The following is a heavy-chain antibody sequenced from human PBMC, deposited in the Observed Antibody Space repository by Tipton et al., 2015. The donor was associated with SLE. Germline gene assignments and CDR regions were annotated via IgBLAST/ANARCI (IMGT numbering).Heavy chain of an antibody. D-gene: IGHD3-3*01. CDR1: GFTFSNYA. CDR2: ISYDGSNK. V-gene: IGHV3-30*04. J-gene: IGHJ2*01. CDR3: AKGAYDFWSGYYTGDWYFDL. Sequence: SLRLSCAASGFTFSNYAMHWVRQAPGKGLEWVAVISYDGSNKYYADSVKGRFTISRDNSKNTLYLQMNSLRAEDTAVYYCAKGAYDFWSGYYTGDWYFDLWGRGTLVTVSS.